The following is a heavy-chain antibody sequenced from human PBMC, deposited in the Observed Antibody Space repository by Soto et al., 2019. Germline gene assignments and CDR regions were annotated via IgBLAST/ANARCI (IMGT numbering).Heavy chain of an antibody. V-gene: IGHV1-24*01. CDR1: GYTLTELS. Sequence: ASVKVSCKVSGYTLTELSMHWVRQAPGKGLEWMGGFDPEDGETIYAQKFQGRVTMTEDTSSDTAYMELSSLRSEDTAVYYCATGTGWYGAFDIWGQGTMVTVSS. CDR2: FDPEDGET. CDR3: ATGTGWYGAFDI. D-gene: IGHD6-19*01. J-gene: IGHJ3*02.